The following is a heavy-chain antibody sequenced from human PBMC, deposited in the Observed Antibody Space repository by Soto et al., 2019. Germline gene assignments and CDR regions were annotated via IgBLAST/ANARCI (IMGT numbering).Heavy chain of an antibody. CDR3: ARDLRITMNGGPNWFEP. J-gene: IGHJ5*02. CDR2: IKQDGSEK. Sequence: GGSLRLSCAASGFTFSSYWMIWVRQAPGKGLEWVANIKQDGSEKYYVDSVKGRFTISRDNAKNSLYLQMNSLRAEDTAVYYCARDLRITMNGGPNWFEPWGQGTLVTVSS. D-gene: IGHD3-10*02. V-gene: IGHV3-7*01. CDR1: GFTFSSYW.